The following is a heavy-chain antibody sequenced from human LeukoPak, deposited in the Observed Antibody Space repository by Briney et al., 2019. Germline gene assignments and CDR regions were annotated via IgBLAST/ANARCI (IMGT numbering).Heavy chain of an antibody. CDR2: INNVGNYI. Sequence: GGFRRLSCAASGFTFSNYWVHWVRQAPGKGLVWVPRINNVGNYISYADSVKGRFTISRDNAKNTLYLQMNGLRAEDTAVYYCARGMIVGGKADYYYGLDVWGQGTTVTVSS. CDR3: ARGMIVGGKADYYYGLDV. CDR1: GFTFSNYW. J-gene: IGHJ6*02. D-gene: IGHD1-26*01. V-gene: IGHV3-74*01.